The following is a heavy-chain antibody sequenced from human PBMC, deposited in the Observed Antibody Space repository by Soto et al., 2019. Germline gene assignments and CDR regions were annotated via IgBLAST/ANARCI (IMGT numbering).Heavy chain of an antibody. CDR1: GYTFTNYG. V-gene: IGHV1-18*01. D-gene: IGHD3-10*01. Sequence: ASVKVSCKASGYTFTNYGVSWVRQAPGQGLEWMGWISGNNGNTNYAQKLQGRVTMTTDTSTSTAYMELRSLRSDDTAVYYCARDDYYGSGSYYGNWFDPWGQGTLVTVSS. CDR3: ARDDYYGSGSYYGNWFDP. CDR2: ISGNNGNT. J-gene: IGHJ5*02.